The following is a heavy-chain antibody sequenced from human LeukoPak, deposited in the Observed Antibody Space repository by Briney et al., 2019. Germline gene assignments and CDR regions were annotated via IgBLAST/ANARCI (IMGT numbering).Heavy chain of an antibody. Sequence: GGSLRLSCAASGFTLSSYSMNWVRQAPGKGLEWVSYITSSSSTIHYADSVKGRFTISRDNAKNSLYLQMDSLRDEDTAVYYCTRDPNALDYWGQGTLVTVSS. CDR2: ITSSSSTI. CDR3: TRDPNALDY. V-gene: IGHV3-48*02. CDR1: GFTLSSYS. J-gene: IGHJ4*02.